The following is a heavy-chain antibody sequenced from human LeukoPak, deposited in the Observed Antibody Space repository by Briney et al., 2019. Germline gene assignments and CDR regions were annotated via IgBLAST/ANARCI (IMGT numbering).Heavy chain of an antibody. Sequence: GGSLRLFCAASGLTFSNAWLNWVRQAPGKGLEWVGRIKSKTDGGTTDYAAPVKGRFTISRDDSKNTLYLQMNSLKTEDTAVYYCTRTGSYARSYAFDYWGQGTLVTVSS. CDR2: IKSKTDGGTT. J-gene: IGHJ4*02. CDR3: TRTGSYARSYAFDY. D-gene: IGHD1-26*01. CDR1: GLTFSNAW. V-gene: IGHV3-15*07.